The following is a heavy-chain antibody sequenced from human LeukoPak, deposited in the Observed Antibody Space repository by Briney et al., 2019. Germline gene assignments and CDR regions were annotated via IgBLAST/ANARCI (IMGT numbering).Heavy chain of an antibody. CDR1: GFTSSSYW. V-gene: IGHV3-74*01. CDR3: AREQWLQSDAFDI. J-gene: IGHJ3*02. D-gene: IGHD6-19*01. CDR2: IYSDGSRT. Sequence: PGGSLRLSCAASGFTSSSYWMHWVRQGPGKGLVWVSRIYSDGSRTTYADSVKGRFTISGDNAKNTLYLQVNSLRAEDTAVYYCAREQWLQSDAFDIWGQGTMVTVSS.